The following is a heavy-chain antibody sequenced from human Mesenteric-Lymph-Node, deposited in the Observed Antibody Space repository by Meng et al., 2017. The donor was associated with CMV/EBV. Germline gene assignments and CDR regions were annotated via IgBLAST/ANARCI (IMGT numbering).Heavy chain of an antibody. V-gene: IGHV3-74*01. CDR1: GFTFSSYW. CDR2: INSDGSSK. D-gene: IGHD3-3*01. CDR3: AKGYGFGNDYWNLFDH. J-gene: IGHJ4*01. Sequence: GESLKISCAASGFTFSSYWMHWVRQAPGKGLVWVSRINSDGSSKSYADSVKGRFTISRDNSKNTLYLQMNSLGAEDTAVYYCAKGYGFGNDYWNLFDHWGQGALVTVSS.